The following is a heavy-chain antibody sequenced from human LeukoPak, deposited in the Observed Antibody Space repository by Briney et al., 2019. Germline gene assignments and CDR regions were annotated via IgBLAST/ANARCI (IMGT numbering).Heavy chain of an antibody. CDR1: GVSISSYY. J-gene: IGHJ3*02. Sequence: SETLSLTCTVSGVSISSYYGSWIRQPPGKGLGWVGYIYYSGSTNYNPSLKSRVTISVDTSKNQFSLKLSSVTAADTAVYYCARSGVAGPSDAFDIWGQGTMVTVSS. CDR2: IYYSGST. V-gene: IGHV4-59*01. CDR3: ARSGVAGPSDAFDI. D-gene: IGHD6-19*01.